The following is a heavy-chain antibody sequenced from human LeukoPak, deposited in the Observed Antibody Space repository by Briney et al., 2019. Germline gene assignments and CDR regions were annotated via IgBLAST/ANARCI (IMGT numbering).Heavy chain of an antibody. CDR1: GITFSSYG. D-gene: IGHD1-20*01. V-gene: IGHV3-30*03. CDR3: ALGYDSDDWFDP. Sequence: GGSLRLSCGASGITFSSYGMHWVRQAPGKGLEWVASISSDGSNKYYADSVKGRITISRDNSKNTLYLQMNSLRAEDTAVYYCALGYDSDDWFDPWGQGTLVTVSS. J-gene: IGHJ5*02. CDR2: ISSDGSNK.